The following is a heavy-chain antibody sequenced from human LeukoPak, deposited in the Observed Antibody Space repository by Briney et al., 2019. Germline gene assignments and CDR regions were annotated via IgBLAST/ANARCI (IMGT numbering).Heavy chain of an antibody. CDR1: GYTFTGYY. CDR2: MNPNSGNT. V-gene: IGHV1-46*01. CDR3: AYGMDV. J-gene: IGHJ6*02. Sequence: GASVKVSCKASGYTFTGYYMHWVRQALGQGLEWMGWMNPNSGNTSYAQKFQGRVTMTRDTSTSTVYMELSSLRSEDTAVYYCAYGMDVWGQGTTVTVSS.